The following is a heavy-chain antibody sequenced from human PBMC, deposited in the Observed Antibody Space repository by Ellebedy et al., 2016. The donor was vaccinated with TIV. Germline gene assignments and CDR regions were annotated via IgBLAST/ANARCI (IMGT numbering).Heavy chain of an antibody. CDR3: ARQNYYDATAYYSLDY. CDR2: INRSGST. V-gene: IGHV4-34*01. Sequence: FSRYWMSWIRQAPGKGLEWIGEINRSGSTNYNLSLKSRVTISVDAPKNQFSLKLSSVTAADTAMYYCARQNYYDATAYYSLDYWGQGTLVTVSS. J-gene: IGHJ4*02. D-gene: IGHD3-22*01. CDR1: FSRYW.